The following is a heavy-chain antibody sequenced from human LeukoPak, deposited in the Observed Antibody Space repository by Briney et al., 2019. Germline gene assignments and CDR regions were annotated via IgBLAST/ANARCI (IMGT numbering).Heavy chain of an antibody. CDR2: IRYDGSNK. V-gene: IGHV3-30*02. CDR3: LFQYYDFWSGYWRDTSFDY. CDR1: GFTFSSYG. J-gene: IGHJ4*02. D-gene: IGHD3-3*01. Sequence: GGSLRLSCAASGFTFSSYGMHWVRQAPGKGLEWVAFIRYDGSNKYYADSVKGRFTISRDNSKNTLYLQMNSLGAEDTAVYYCLFQYYDFWSGYWRDTSFDYWGQGTLVTVSS.